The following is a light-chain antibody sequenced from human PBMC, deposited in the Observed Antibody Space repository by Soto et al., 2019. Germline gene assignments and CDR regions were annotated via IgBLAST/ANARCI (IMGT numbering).Light chain of an antibody. CDR2: KAT. CDR1: QTITTW. J-gene: IGKJ2*01. V-gene: IGKV1-5*03. Sequence: DIEMMQSPSTLSASVGDRVTITCRASQTITTWLAWYQQKPGKAPTLLIYKATNVQTGVPSRFSGSGSGTEFSPTISILQPDDFAIYYCQQYNDYQYTFGQATRLEIK. CDR3: QQYNDYQYT.